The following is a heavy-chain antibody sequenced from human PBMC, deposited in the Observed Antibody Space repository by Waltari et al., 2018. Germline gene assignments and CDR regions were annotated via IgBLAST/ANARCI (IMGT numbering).Heavy chain of an antibody. CDR1: GSSITSNRYY. CDR2: VSYNGAT. V-gene: IGHV4-39*02. J-gene: IGHJ3*01. D-gene: IGHD5-12*01. CDR3: ATYIGASIGTAAFDV. Sequence: QLQLQESGPGLGKPSETLSLTCNVSGSSITSNRYYWAWILQPPGQGLEWIATVSYNGATYSSPSLKSRVTVSRDTSKNHLSLKLGSVIAADTAVYYCATYIGASIGTAAFDVWGQGTMVTVSS.